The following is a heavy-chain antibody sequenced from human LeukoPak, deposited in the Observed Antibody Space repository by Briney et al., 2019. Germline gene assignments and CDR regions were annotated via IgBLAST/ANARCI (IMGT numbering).Heavy chain of an antibody. CDR3: ARGYIGNSGRYYYYYMDV. D-gene: IGHD1-26*01. CDR1: DYSTSGGYH. V-gene: IGHV4-38-2*01. J-gene: IGHJ6*03. CDR2: ISRSGST. Sequence: SETLSLTCAVSDYSTSGGYHWGWIRRPPEKGLEGIGVISRSGSTYYSPSLKGGVTMSVDSSKNEFSLNLSSVTAADTAVYYCARGYIGNSGRYYYYYMDVWGKGTTVTVSS.